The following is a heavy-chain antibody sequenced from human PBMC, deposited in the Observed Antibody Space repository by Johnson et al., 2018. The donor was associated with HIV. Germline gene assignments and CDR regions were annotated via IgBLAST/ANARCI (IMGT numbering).Heavy chain of an antibody. CDR1: GFTFDDYA. D-gene: IGHD4-23*01. CDR2: ISWNSGSI. Sequence: VQLVESGGGLVQPGRSLRLSCAASGFTFDDYAMHWVRQAPGKGLEWVSGISWNSGSIGYADSVKGRFTISRDNAKNSLYLQMNSLRAEDTALYYCAKAATTVVTLEGDAVDIWGQGTMVTVSS. CDR3: AKAATTVVTLEGDAVDI. J-gene: IGHJ3*02. V-gene: IGHV3-9*01.